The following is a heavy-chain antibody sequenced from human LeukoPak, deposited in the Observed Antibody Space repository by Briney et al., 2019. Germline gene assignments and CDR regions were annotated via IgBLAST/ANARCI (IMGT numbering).Heavy chain of an antibody. Sequence: GGSLRLSCAASGFTLSSYSMNSVRQAPGKGLEWVSYISSTSDTIYYGDSVRGRFAISRDNAKNSLYLQMSSLRVEDTAVYYCARENMITFGGVHDYWGQGTLVTVSS. CDR1: GFTLSSYS. CDR3: ARENMITFGGVHDY. J-gene: IGHJ4*02. CDR2: ISSTSDTI. V-gene: IGHV3-48*01. D-gene: IGHD3-16*01.